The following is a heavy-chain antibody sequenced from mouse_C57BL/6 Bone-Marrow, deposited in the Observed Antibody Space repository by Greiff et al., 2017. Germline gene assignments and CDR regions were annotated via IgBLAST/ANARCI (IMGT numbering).Heavy chain of an antibody. Sequence: QVQLKESGPELVKPGASVKLSCKASGYTFTSYDINWAKQRPGQGLEWIGWIYPRDGSTKYNEKFKGKATLTVDTSSSTAYMELHSLTSEDSAVYFCARKRDSDVGAMDYWGQGTSVTVSS. CDR3: ARKRDSDVGAMDY. CDR2: IYPRDGST. CDR1: GYTFTSYD. D-gene: IGHD3-3*01. V-gene: IGHV1-85*01. J-gene: IGHJ4*01.